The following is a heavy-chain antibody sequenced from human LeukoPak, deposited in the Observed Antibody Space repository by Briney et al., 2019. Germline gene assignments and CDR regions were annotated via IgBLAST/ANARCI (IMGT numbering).Heavy chain of an antibody. Sequence: PGRSLRLSCAASGFTSSSFGMHWVRQAPGKGLEWVAIIWYDGSYKYYADSVKGRFTISRDNSKNTLDLQMNSLRAEDTAVYYCARDYGSGIDCWGQGTLVTVSS. V-gene: IGHV3-33*01. CDR1: GFTSSSFG. J-gene: IGHJ4*02. CDR2: IWYDGSYK. CDR3: ARDYGSGIDC. D-gene: IGHD3-10*01.